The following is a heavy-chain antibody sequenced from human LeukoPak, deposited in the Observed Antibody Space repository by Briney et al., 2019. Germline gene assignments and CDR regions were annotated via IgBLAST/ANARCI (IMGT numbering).Heavy chain of an antibody. J-gene: IGHJ4*02. CDR1: GGSISSYY. V-gene: IGHV4-59*08. D-gene: IGHD3/OR15-3a*01. Sequence: PSETLSLTCTVSGGSISSYYWGWIRQPPGKGLEWIGTMYHSGNSYYNPSLQSRVTISVDTSKNQFSLRLTSVTAADTAVYYCARQTGSGLFILPGGQGTPVTVSS. CDR2: MYHSGNS. CDR3: ARQTGSGLFILP.